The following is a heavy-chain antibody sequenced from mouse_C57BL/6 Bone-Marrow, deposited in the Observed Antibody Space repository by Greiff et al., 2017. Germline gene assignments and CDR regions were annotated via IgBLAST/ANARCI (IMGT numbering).Heavy chain of an antibody. V-gene: IGHV1-69*01. CDR3: AIISYDYDGFAY. Sequence: QVQLQQPGAELVMPGASVKLSCKASGYTFTSSWMHWVKQRPGQGLEWIGEIDPSDSYTNYNQKFKGKSTLTVDQSSSTAYMQLSSLTSEDSAVYDCAIISYDYDGFAYWGQGTLGTVAA. D-gene: IGHD2-4*01. CDR2: IDPSDSYT. J-gene: IGHJ3*01. CDR1: GYTFTSSW.